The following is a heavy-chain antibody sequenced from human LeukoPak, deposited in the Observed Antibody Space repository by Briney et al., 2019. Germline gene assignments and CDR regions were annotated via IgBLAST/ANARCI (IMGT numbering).Heavy chain of an antibody. CDR3: ARDRVVAAARYFDY. CDR2: ITTSSSTI. J-gene: IGHJ4*02. V-gene: IGHV3-48*04. CDR1: GFTFSSNW. D-gene: IGHD2-15*01. Sequence: GGSLRLSCTASGFTFSSNWMSWVRQAPGKGLEWVSFITTSSSTIYYADSVKGRFTISRDNAKNTLYLQMNSLRAEDTAVYYCARDRVVAAARYFDYWGQGTLVTVSS.